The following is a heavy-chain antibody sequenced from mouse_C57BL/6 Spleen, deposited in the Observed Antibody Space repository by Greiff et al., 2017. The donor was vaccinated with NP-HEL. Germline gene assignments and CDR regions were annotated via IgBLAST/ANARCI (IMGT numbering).Heavy chain of an antibody. V-gene: IGHV1-69*01. CDR1: GYTFTSYW. CDR2: IDPSDSYT. CDR3: ARSYDGYYTLSAY. J-gene: IGHJ3*01. D-gene: IGHD2-3*01. Sequence: QVQLQQPGAELVMPGASVKLSCKASGYTFTSYWMHWVKQRPGQGLEWIGEIDPSDSYTNYNQKFKGKSTLTVDKSSSTAYMQLSSLTSEDSAVYYCARSYDGYYTLSAYWGQGTLVTVSA.